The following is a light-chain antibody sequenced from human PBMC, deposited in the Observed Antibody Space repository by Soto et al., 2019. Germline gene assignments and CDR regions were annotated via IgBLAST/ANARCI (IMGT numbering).Light chain of an antibody. V-gene: IGKV3-20*01. CDR1: QDVSSSY. J-gene: IGKJ4*01. CDR3: QQYGSSPLT. CDR2: GTS. Sequence: EIVLTQSPGTLSLSPGERATLSCRASQDVSSSYLAWYQQIPGQSPRLLIYGTSTRATGIPDRFSGSGSGTDFTLTISRLEPEDSAVYYCQQYGSSPLTFGGGTKVDIK.